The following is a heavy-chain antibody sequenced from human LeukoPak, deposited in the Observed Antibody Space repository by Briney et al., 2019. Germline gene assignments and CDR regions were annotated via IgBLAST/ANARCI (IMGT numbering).Heavy chain of an antibody. D-gene: IGHD3-9*01. CDR1: GYTLTELS. V-gene: IGHV1-24*01. CDR3: ATGVRYFDPRALDI. J-gene: IGHJ3*02. CDR2: FDPEDGET. Sequence: ASVKVSCKVSGYTLTELSMHWVRQAPGKGLEWMGGFDPEDGETIYAQKFQGRVTMTEDTSTDTAYMELSSLRSEDTAVYYCATGVRYFDPRALDIWGQGTMVTVSS.